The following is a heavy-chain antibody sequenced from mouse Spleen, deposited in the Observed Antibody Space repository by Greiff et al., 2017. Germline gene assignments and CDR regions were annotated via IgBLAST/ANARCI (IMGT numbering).Heavy chain of an antibody. CDR1: GYTFTSYY. D-gene: IGHD1-2*01. V-gene: IGHV1S56*01. CDR3: ARSNSLLRLRD. Sequence: QVQLQQSGPELVKPGASVRISCKASGYTFTSYYIHWVKQRPGQGLEWIGWIYPGNVNTKYNEKFKGKATLTADKSSSTAYMQLSSLTSEDSAVYFCARSNSLLRLRDWGQGTTLTVSS. J-gene: IGHJ2*01. CDR2: IYPGNVNT.